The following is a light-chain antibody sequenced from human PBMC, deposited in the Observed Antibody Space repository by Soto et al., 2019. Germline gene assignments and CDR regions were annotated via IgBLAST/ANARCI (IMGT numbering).Light chain of an antibody. Sequence: SYELTQPPSVSVSPGQTARLTCSGNALTKQYRHWYQQRPGQAHMLVISKDSERPSGIPERFSGSSSGTTVTLTISGAQAEDEAGYDCQSADSSGTSLLFGGGTKLTVL. CDR3: QSADSSGTSLL. J-gene: IGLJ2*01. V-gene: IGLV3-25*03. CDR1: ALTKQY. CDR2: KDS.